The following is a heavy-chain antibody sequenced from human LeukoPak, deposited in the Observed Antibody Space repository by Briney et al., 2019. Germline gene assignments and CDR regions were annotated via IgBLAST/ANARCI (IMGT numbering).Heavy chain of an antibody. V-gene: IGHV3-30*02. CDR3: ARDGSGRPEGLD. D-gene: IGHD6-6*01. J-gene: IGHJ4*02. Sequence: GGSLRLSCAASGFTFSSYGMHWVRQAPGKGLEWVAFIRYDGSNKYYADSVKGRFTISRDTSKNTIYLQMNSLRADDTAVYYCARDGSGRPEGLDWGQGTLVTVSS. CDR1: GFTFSSYG. CDR2: IRYDGSNK.